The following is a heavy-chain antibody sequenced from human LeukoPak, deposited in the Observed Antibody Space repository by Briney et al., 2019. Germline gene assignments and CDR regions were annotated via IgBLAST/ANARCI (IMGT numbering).Heavy chain of an antibody. CDR1: GYTFTGYY. CDR3: ARGGGLGCSGGSCYGHYYYGMDV. CDR2: INPNSGGT. V-gene: IGHV1-2*02. Sequence: APVKVSCKASGYTFTGYYMHWVRQAPGQGLEWMGWINPNSGGTNYAQKFQGRVTMTRDTSISTAYMELSRLRSDDTAVYYCARGGGLGCSGGSCYGHYYYGMDVWGQGTTVTVSS. D-gene: IGHD2-15*01. J-gene: IGHJ6*02.